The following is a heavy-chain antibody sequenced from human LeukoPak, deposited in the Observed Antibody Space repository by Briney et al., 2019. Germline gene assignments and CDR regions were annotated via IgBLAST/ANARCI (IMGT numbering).Heavy chain of an antibody. CDR1: GFTFSSYW. CDR3: ARDQGSGSYYGTDAFDI. V-gene: IGHV3-7*01. Sequence: PGGSLRLSCAASGFTFSSYWMSWVRQAPGKGLKWVANIKQDGSEKYYVDSVKGRFTISRDNVKNSLYLQMNSLRAEDTAVYYCARDQGSGSYYGTDAFDIWGQGTMVTVSS. CDR2: IKQDGSEK. J-gene: IGHJ3*02. D-gene: IGHD3-10*01.